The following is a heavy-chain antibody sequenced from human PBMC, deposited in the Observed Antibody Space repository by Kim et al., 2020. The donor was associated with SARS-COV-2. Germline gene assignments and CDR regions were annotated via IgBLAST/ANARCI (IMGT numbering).Heavy chain of an antibody. CDR3: AKDLYCSSTSCYMGYYYY. D-gene: IGHD2-2*02. CDR1: GFTFSSYG. J-gene: IGHJ6*01. V-gene: IGHV3-30*18. CDR2: ISYDGSNK. Sequence: GESVRLSCAASGFTFSSYGMHWVRQAPGKGLEWVAVISYDGSNKYYADSVKGRFTISRDNSKNTLYLQMNSLRAEDTAVYYCAKDLYCSSTSCYMGYYYY.